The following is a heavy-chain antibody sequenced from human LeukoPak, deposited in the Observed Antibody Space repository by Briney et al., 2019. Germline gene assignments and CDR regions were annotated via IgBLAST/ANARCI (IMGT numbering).Heavy chain of an antibody. V-gene: IGHV3-33*01. CDR1: GFTFSNYG. Sequence: PGGSLRLPCAASGFTFSNYGMHWVRQAPGKGLEWVAVIWYDGSNKYYADSVKGRFTISRDNSKNTLYLQMNSLRAEDTAVYYCARDYDSRGYSPAARGQGTLVTVSS. J-gene: IGHJ4*02. CDR2: IWYDGSNK. CDR3: ARDYDSRGYSPAA. D-gene: IGHD3-22*01.